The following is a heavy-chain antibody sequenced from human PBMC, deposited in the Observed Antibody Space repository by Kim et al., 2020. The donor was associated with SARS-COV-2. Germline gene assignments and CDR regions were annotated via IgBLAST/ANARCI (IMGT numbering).Heavy chain of an antibody. CDR1: GFTFSSYA. V-gene: IGHV3-23*01. D-gene: IGHD3-9*01. CDR2: ISGSGGST. J-gene: IGHJ6*02. Sequence: GGSLRLSCAASGFTFSSYAMSWVRQAPGKGLEWVSAISGSGGSTYYADSVKGRFTISRDNSKNTLYLQMNSLRAEDTAVYYCATDFDWLKGYYYYGMDVWGQGTTVTVSS. CDR3: ATDFDWLKGYYYYGMDV.